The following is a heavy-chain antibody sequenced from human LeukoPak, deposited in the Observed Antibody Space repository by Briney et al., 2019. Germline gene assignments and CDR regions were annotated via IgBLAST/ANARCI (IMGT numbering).Heavy chain of an antibody. CDR3: AREPQSSGWYPYWYFDL. CDR2: IYTSGST. J-gene: IGHJ2*01. CDR1: GGSISSYY. Sequence: SETLSLTCTVSGGSISSYYWSWIRQPAGKGLEWIGRIYTSGSTNYNPSLKSRVTMSVDTFKNQFSLKLSSVTAADTAVYYCAREPQSSGWYPYWYFDLWGRGTLVTVSS. D-gene: IGHD6-19*01. V-gene: IGHV4-4*07.